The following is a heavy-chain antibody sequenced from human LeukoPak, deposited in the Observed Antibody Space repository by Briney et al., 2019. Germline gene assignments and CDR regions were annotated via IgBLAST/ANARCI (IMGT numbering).Heavy chain of an antibody. CDR2: IGAYNGDT. CDR1: GYTFTRYG. CDR3: ARDGYRKYDGFDI. Sequence: ASDKVSCKASGYTFTRYGISWVRQAPGQGLEWAGWIGAYNGDTNYAQKLQGRVTMTTDTSTSTAYMELRSLTYDDTAVYYCARDGYRKYDGFDIWGQGTMVTVSS. D-gene: IGHD5-24*01. J-gene: IGHJ3*02. V-gene: IGHV1-18*01.